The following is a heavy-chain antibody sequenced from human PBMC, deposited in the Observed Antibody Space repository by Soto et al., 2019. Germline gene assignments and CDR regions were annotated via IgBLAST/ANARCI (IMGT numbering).Heavy chain of an antibody. CDR2: ISSGISYI. J-gene: IGHJ6*02. CDR1: GFSFSTYS. V-gene: IGHV3-21*02. Sequence: EVQLVESGGGLVKPGGSLRLSCAASGFSFSTYSMNWVRQAPGKGLEWVSSISSGISYIYYAESVKGRFTISRDNTKNSLFLQMNSLRDEDTAIYYCAGAEGYWGRMDVWGQGTTVTVSS. D-gene: IGHD2-15*01. CDR3: AGAEGYWGRMDV.